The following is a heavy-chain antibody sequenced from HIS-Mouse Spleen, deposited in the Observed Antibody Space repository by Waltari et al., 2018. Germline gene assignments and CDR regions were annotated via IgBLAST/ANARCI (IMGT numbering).Heavy chain of an antibody. J-gene: IGHJ4*02. CDR2: ISYDGSNK. V-gene: IGHV3-30*04. D-gene: IGHD3-10*01. CDR3: ARDRLGGSGSYYFDY. Sequence: QVQLVESGGGVVQPGRSLRLSCAASGFTFSSYAMHGVRQAPGKGLEWVAVISYDGSNKYYADSVKGRFTISRDNSKNTLYLQMNSLRAEDTAVYYCARDRLGGSGSYYFDYWGQGTLVTVSS. CDR1: GFTFSSYA.